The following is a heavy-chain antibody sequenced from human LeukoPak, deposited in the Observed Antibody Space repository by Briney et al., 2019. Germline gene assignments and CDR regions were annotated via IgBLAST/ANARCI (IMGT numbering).Heavy chain of an antibody. D-gene: IGHD5-12*01. CDR3: ARYPYSDSGVWQAFDY. V-gene: IGHV4-39*01. J-gene: IGHJ4*02. CDR2: MHDSGIT. Sequence: SSETLSLTCILSGGSISSGSHYWGWLRQPPGKGLEWTGSMHDSGITYYNPSLTSRVTISVDTSKNQFSLRLTSVTAADTAVYYCARYPYSDSGVWQAFDYWGQGTLVTVSS. CDR1: GGSISSGSHY.